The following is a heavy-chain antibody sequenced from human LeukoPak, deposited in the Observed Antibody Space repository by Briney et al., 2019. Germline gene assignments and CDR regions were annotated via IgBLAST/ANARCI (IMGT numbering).Heavy chain of an antibody. D-gene: IGHD5-12*01. CDR3: ARDGIVATYSDY. J-gene: IGHJ4*02. Sequence: GSSVKVSCKAPGGTFSSYAISWVRQAPGQGLEWMGRIIPILGIANYAQKFQGRVTITADKSTSTAYMELSSLRSEDTAVYYCARDGIVATYSDYWGQGTLVTVSS. V-gene: IGHV1-69*04. CDR1: GGTFSSYA. CDR2: IIPILGIA.